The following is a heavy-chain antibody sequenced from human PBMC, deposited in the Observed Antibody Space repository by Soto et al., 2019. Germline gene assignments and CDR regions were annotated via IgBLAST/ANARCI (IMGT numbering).Heavy chain of an antibody. CDR2: IYKSGLT. D-gene: IGHD3-16*01. CDR1: GGSISSGDYY. CDR3: ARGGAYYDTLHGFDP. J-gene: IGHJ5*02. Sequence: QVQLQESGPGLVKPSQTLSLTCTVSGGSISSGDYYWSWIRQPPGKGLEWIGYIYKSGLTFYNPSLKSRLTMLVDRSKDQFSLKLSSVTAADTAVYFCARGGAYYDTLHGFDPWGQGTLVTVSS. V-gene: IGHV4-30-4*01.